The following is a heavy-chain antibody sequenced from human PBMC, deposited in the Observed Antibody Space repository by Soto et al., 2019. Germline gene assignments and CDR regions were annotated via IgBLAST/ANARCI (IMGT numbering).Heavy chain of an antibody. J-gene: IGHJ6*02. CDR3: ARVRIVVVPAASRSRYYYGMDV. CDR2: INHSGST. CDR1: GGSFSGYY. Sequence: SETLSLTCAVYGGSFSGYYWSWIRQPPGKGLEWIGEINHSGSTNYNPSLKSRVAISVDTSKNQFSLKLSSVTAADTAVYYCARVRIVVVPAASRSRYYYGMDVWGQGTTVTVSS. D-gene: IGHD2-2*01. V-gene: IGHV4-34*01.